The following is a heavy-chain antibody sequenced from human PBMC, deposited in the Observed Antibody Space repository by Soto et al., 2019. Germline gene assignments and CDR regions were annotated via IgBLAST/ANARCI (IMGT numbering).Heavy chain of an antibody. Sequence: GGSLRLSCAASGFTSSSYAMHWVRQAPGKGLEWVAVISYDGSNKYYADSVKGRFTISRDNSKNTLYLQMNSLRAEDTAVYYCARAFRRGVVVVPAAPDPWGQGTLVTVSS. V-gene: IGHV3-30-3*01. CDR3: ARAFRRGVVVVPAAPDP. CDR2: ISYDGSNK. D-gene: IGHD2-2*01. J-gene: IGHJ5*02. CDR1: GFTSSSYA.